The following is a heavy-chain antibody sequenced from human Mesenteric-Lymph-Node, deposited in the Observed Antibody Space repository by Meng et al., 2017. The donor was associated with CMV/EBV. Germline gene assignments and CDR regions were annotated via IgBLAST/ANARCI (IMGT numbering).Heavy chain of an antibody. Sequence: YSFTGYYIHWVRQAPGQGLEWVGRINPSSGGTNFEQKFQGRVTMARETSISTAYMELSRLRSDDTAVYYCARFGSGITMVRGAMGFDYWGQGTLVTVSS. J-gene: IGHJ4*02. CDR3: ARFGSGITMVRGAMGFDY. D-gene: IGHD3-10*01. V-gene: IGHV1-2*06. CDR2: INPSSGGT. CDR1: YSFTGYY.